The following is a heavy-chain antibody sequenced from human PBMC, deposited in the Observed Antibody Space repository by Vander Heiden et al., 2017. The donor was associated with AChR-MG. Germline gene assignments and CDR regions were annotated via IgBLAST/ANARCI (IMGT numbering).Heavy chain of an antibody. J-gene: IGHJ5*02. CDR3: VRDYRYCTSTNCGHWFDP. CDR2: IRHSGGT. V-gene: IGHV4-34*01. Sequence: QVHLQQWGAGLVKPSETLSRTCALDGGSFGGYYCGWFRQPPAQGLEWVGEIRHSGGTNYNPSLKSRVTISVDTSKNQFSLNLNSVTAADTAVYYCVRDYRYCTSTNCGHWFDPWGQGTLVTVSS. CDR1: GGSFGGYY. D-gene: IGHD2-2*01.